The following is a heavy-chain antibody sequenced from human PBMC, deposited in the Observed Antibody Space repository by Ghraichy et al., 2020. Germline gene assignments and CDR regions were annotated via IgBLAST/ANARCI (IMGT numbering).Heavy chain of an antibody. CDR3: ARTTRLDV. Sequence: GGSLRLSCAASGFSFNSYGMNWVRQAPGKGLEWVSYISSSSSTIYYADSVEGRFTISRDNAKNSLYLQMNSLRAEDTSVYYCARTTRLDVWGQGTTVTVSS. J-gene: IGHJ6*02. CDR2: ISSSSSTI. V-gene: IGHV3-48*04. D-gene: IGHD1-1*01. CDR1: GFSFNSYG.